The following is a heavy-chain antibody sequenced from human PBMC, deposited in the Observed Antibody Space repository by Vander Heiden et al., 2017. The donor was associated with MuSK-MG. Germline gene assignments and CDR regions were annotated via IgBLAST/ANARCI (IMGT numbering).Heavy chain of an antibody. V-gene: IGHV4-39*01. CDR3: ARHLSSGNYYYFYYMDV. J-gene: IGHJ6*03. D-gene: IGHD1-26*01. CDR1: GASINSSGNS. Sequence: QLQLQESGPGLVKPSETLSLTCTVSGASINSSGNSWGWIRQPLGKGLEWIGSVYYSGNTYYNPSLKSRVTISVDTSKNQVSLKVSSVTAADTAVYYCARHLSSGNYYYFYYMDVWGKGTTVTVSS. CDR2: VYYSGNT.